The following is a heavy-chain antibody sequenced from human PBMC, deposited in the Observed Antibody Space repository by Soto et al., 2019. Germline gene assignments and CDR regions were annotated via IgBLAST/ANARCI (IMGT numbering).Heavy chain of an antibody. V-gene: IGHV3-23*01. CDR2: LSGSGGST. D-gene: IGHD3-22*01. J-gene: IGHJ4*02. CDR3: AKVPPGYYDSSGLGY. CDR1: GFTFSSYA. Sequence: EVQLLESGGGLVQPGGSLRLSCAASGFTFSSYAMSWVRQSPGKGLEWVSALSGSGGSTYYAASVKGRFTISRDNSKNTLYLQMNSLRAEDTAVYYCAKVPPGYYDSSGLGYWGQGTLVTVSS.